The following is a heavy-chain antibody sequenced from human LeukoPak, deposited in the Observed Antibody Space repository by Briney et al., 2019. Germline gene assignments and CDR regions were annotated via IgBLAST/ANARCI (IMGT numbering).Heavy chain of an antibody. CDR2: ISSTGSTV. CDR1: GDTFSSHE. V-gene: IGHV3-48*03. D-gene: IGHD6-19*01. Sequence: GGSLRLSCAASGDTFSSHEMNWVRQAPGRGLEWVSYISSTGSTVHYADSVKGRFTISRDNAKNSLFLQMNSLRAEDTAVYYCARVPGSSAWNYYFDYWGQGTLVTVCS. J-gene: IGHJ4*02. CDR3: ARVPGSSAWNYYFDY.